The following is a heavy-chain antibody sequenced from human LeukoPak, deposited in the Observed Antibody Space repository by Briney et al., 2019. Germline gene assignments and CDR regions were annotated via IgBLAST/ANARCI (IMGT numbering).Heavy chain of an antibody. V-gene: IGHV3-9*01. J-gene: IGHJ3*02. Sequence: GGSLRLSCAALGFIFDDYAMYWVRHAPGKGLEWVSGISWSSVSIGYADSVKGRFTISRDNAKNSLYLQMNSLKAEDTALYYCAKRKAGGYALDIWGQGTMVTVSS. CDR2: ISWSSVSI. CDR1: GFIFDDYA. D-gene: IGHD3-16*01. CDR3: AKRKAGGYALDI.